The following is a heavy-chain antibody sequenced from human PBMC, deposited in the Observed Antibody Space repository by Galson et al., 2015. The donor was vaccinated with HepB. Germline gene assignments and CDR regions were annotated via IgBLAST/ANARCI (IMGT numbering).Heavy chain of an antibody. J-gene: IGHJ3*02. CDR3: ARDLGRGYHWPRGAFDI. V-gene: IGHV1-69*06. CDR2: IIPIFGTA. Sequence: SVKVSCKASGGTFSSYAISWVRQAPGQGLEWMGGIIPIFGTANYAQKFQGRVTITADKSTSTAYMELSSLRSEDTAVYYCARDLGRGYHWPRGAFDIWGQGTMVTVSS. CDR1: GGTFSSYA. D-gene: IGHD7-27*01.